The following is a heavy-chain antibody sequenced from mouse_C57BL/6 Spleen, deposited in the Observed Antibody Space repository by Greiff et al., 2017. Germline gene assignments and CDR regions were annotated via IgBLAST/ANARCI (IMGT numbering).Heavy chain of an antibody. D-gene: IGHD1-1*01. CDR3: TRYYYGSSYSDY. CDR1: GYTFTDYE. CDR2: IDPATGGT. V-gene: IGHV1-15*01. Sequence: VQLQQPGAELVRPGASVTLSCKASGYTFTDYEMHWVKQTPVHGLEWIGAIDPATGGTAYNQKFKGKAILTADKSSSTAYMELRSLTSEDSAVYYCTRYYYGSSYSDYWGQGTTLTVSS. J-gene: IGHJ2*01.